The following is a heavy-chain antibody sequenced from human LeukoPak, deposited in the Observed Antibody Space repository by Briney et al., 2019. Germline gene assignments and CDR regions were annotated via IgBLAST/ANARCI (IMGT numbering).Heavy chain of an antibody. J-gene: IGHJ4*02. CDR2: ISSSGSTI. V-gene: IGHV3-48*03. Sequence: PGGSLRLSCAASGFTFSSYEMNWVRQAPGKGLEWVPYISSSGSTIYYADSVKGRFTISRDNAKNSLYLQMNSLRAEDTAVYYCATTTVVTRDFDYWGQGTLVTVSS. CDR1: GFTFSSYE. CDR3: ATTTVVTRDFDY. D-gene: IGHD4-23*01.